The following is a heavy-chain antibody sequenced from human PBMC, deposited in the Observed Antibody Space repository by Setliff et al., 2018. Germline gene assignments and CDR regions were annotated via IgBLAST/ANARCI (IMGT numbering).Heavy chain of an antibody. J-gene: IGHJ3*02. CDR3: ARDVFPYHYEGAFDI. V-gene: IGHV1-46*01. CDR2: INPSSGRT. CDR1: GYTFTSHY. Sequence: GASVKVSCKASGYTFTSHYMYWVRQAPGPGLEWMGTINPSSGRTSYAQKFQGRVTMTRDTSTSTVYMDMSSLRSEDTAVYYCARDVFPYHYEGAFDIWGQGTMVTVSS. D-gene: IGHD3-22*01.